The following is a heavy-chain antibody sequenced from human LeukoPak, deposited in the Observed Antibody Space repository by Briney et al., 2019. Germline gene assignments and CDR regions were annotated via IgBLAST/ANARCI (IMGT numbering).Heavy chain of an antibody. J-gene: IGHJ6*03. CDR1: GFTFGTYW. CDR3: ARDPYSGNYGAYYYYYMDV. D-gene: IGHD1-26*01. CDR2: INSDGGTT. Sequence: GGSLRLSCGASGFTFGTYWMHWVRQAPGKGLVWVSGINSDGGTTTYADSVKGRFTISRDNAKSSLYLQMDSLRAEDTAVYYCARDPYSGNYGAYYYYYMDVWGKGTTVTISS. V-gene: IGHV3-74*01.